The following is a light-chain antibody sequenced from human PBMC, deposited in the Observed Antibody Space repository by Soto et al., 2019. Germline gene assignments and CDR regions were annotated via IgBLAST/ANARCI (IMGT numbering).Light chain of an antibody. CDR1: QDISHH. CDR2: DAF. CDR3: QHYDSLPRP. J-gene: IGKJ1*01. V-gene: IGKV1-33*01. Sequence: DIQMTQSPSSLSASVGDRVTITCQASQDISHHLAWYKQKPGKAPKLLIYDAFNLETGVPSRFSGRGSGTDFTCTISSLQTEDIATYYCQHYDSLPRPFGQGTKVEIK.